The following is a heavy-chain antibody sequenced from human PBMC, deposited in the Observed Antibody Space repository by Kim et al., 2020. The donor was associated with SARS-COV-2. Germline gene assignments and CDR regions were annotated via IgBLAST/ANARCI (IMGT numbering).Heavy chain of an antibody. CDR2: INAGNGNT. Sequence: ASVKVSCKASGYTFTSYAMHWVRHAPGQRLEWMGWINAGNGNTKYSQKFQGRVTITRDTSASTAYMELSSLRSEDTAVYYCARDRSSSSWSFDYWGQGTLVTVSS. CDR3: ARDRSSSSWSFDY. D-gene: IGHD6-13*01. CDR1: GYTFTSYA. J-gene: IGHJ4*02. V-gene: IGHV1-3*01.